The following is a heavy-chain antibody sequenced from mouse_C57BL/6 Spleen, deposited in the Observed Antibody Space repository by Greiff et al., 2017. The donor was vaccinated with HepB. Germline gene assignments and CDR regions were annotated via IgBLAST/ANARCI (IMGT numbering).Heavy chain of an antibody. CDR1: GFTFSDFY. V-gene: IGHV7-1*01. CDR3: ARDARSWAMDY. Sequence: EVKLMESGGGLVQSGRSLRLSCATSGFTFSDFYMEWVRQAPGKGLEWIAASRNKANDYTTEYSASVKGRFIVSRDTSQSILYLQMNALRAEDTAIYYCARDARSWAMDYWGQGTSVTVSS. J-gene: IGHJ4*01. CDR2: SRNKANDYTT.